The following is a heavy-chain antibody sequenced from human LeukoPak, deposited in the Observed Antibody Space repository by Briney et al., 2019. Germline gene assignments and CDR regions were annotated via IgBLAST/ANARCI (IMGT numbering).Heavy chain of an antibody. Sequence: SETLSLTCAVYGGSFSGYYWSWIRQPPGKGLEWIGYIYTSGSTNYNPSLKSRVTISVDTSKNQFSLKLSSVTAADTAVYYCARLTVAGPYYYYYMDVWGKGTTVTVSS. CDR1: GGSFSGYY. V-gene: IGHV4-4*09. CDR3: ARLTVAGPYYYYYMDV. J-gene: IGHJ6*03. D-gene: IGHD6-19*01. CDR2: IYTSGST.